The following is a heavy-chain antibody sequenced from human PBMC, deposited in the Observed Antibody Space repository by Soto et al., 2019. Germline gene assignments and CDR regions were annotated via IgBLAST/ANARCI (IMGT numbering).Heavy chain of an antibody. CDR3: ARDARGYSGYDDFDY. CDR1: GYTFTSYD. V-gene: IGHV1-18*01. CDR2: ISAYNGNT. D-gene: IGHD5-12*01. J-gene: IGHJ4*02. Sequence: ASVKVSCKASGYTFTSYDISWVRQAPGQGLEWMGWISAYNGNTNYAQKLQGRVTMTTDTSTSTAYMELRSLRSDDTAVYYCARDARGYSGYDDFDYWGQGTLVTVSS.